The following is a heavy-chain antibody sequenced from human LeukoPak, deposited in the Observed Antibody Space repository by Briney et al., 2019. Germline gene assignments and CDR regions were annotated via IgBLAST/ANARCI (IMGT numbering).Heavy chain of an antibody. CDR2: ISSSSSYI. J-gene: IGHJ4*02. D-gene: IGHD2-2*03. Sequence: GGSLRLSCAASGFTFSSYSMNWVRQAPGKGLEWVSSISSSSSYIYYADSVKGRFTISRDNAKNSLYLQMNSLRAEDTAVYYCAREMDIVVVPAALDYWGQGTLVTVSS. V-gene: IGHV3-21*01. CDR3: AREMDIVVVPAALDY. CDR1: GFTFSSYS.